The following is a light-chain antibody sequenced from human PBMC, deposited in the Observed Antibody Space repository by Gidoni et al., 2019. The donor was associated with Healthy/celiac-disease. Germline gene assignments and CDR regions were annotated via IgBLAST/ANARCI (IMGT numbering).Light chain of an antibody. V-gene: IGKV2-28*01. Sequence: IMMPQPPLSLPVTPGEPASIPCRSSQSLLHSNGYNWFEWYLQKPGQSPQLLNYLGSNRPSGVPERCSSSGAGTVSTLKSSRVEDEDVGDYCCMQARQTPSFGGGTKVEIK. CDR1: QSLLHSNGYNW. J-gene: IGKJ4*01. CDR2: LGS. CDR3: MQARQTPS.